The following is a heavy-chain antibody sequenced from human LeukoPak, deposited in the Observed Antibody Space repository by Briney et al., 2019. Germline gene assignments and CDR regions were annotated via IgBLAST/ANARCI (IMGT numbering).Heavy chain of an antibody. CDR3: ARSLSSYGSGSYDY. J-gene: IGHJ4*02. D-gene: IGHD3-10*01. CDR2: IYYSGST. V-gene: IGHV4-59*01. CDR1: GGSISSYY. Sequence: PSGTLSLTCTVSGGSISSYYWSWIRQPPGKGLEWIGYIYYSGSTNYNPSLKSRVTISVDTSKNQFSLKLSSVTAADTAVYYCARSLSSYGSGSYDYWGQGTLVTVSS.